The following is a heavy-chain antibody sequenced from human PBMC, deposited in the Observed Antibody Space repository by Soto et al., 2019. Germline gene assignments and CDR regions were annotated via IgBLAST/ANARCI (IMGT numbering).Heavy chain of an antibody. Sequence: GGSLRLSCAASGFSFGSYAMSWVRQAPGKGLEWVSAISGSGGSTYYADSVKGRFTISRDNSKNTLYLQMNSLRAEDTAVYYCAKAPQLLRTDNWFDPRGQGTLVTVPQ. CDR3: AKAPQLLRTDNWFDP. D-gene: IGHD1-26*01. J-gene: IGHJ5*02. CDR1: GFSFGSYA. CDR2: ISGSGGST. V-gene: IGHV3-23*01.